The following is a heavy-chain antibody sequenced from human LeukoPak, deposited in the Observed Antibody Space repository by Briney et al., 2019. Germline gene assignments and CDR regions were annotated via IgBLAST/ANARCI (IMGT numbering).Heavy chain of an antibody. CDR3: ASFDSSGYYLDY. CDR2: IFYSGST. Sequence: SETLSLTCAVSGYSISSGYYWGWIRQPPGKGLEWIGSIFYSGSTYYNPSLKGRVTISVDPSKNQFSLKLSSVTAADTAVYYCASFDSSGYYLDYWGQGTLVTVSS. V-gene: IGHV4-38-2*01. D-gene: IGHD3-22*01. J-gene: IGHJ4*02. CDR1: GYSISSGYY.